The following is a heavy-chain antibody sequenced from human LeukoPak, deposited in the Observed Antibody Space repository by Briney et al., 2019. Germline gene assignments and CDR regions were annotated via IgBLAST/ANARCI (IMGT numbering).Heavy chain of an antibody. CDR1: GGSISSSSYY. V-gene: IGHV4-39*07. CDR2: IYYSGST. Sequence: PSETLSLTCTVSGGSISSSSYYWGWIRQPPGKGLEWIGSIYYSGSTYYNPSLKSRVTISVDTSKNQFSLKLSSVTAADTAVYYCARGSGRPADYYDSSFMDVWGKGTTVTVSS. CDR3: ARGSGRPADYYDSSFMDV. D-gene: IGHD3-22*01. J-gene: IGHJ6*04.